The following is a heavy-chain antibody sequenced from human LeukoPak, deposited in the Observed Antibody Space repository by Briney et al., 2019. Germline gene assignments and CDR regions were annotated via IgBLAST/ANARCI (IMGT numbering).Heavy chain of an antibody. J-gene: IGHJ4*02. CDR3: ARGQPYYDFWSGYFDY. CDR2: FYHSGST. V-gene: IGHV4-38-2*01. D-gene: IGHD3-3*01. Sequence: PSETLSLTCAVSGYSISSGYFWGWIRQPPGKGLEWIGSFYHSGSTHYNPSLRSRVTISVDTSKNQFSLNLSSVTAADTAVYYCARGQPYYDFWSGYFDYWGQGTLVTVSS. CDR1: GYSISSGYF.